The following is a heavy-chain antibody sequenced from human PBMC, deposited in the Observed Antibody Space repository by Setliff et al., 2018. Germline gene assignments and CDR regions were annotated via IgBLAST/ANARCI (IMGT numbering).Heavy chain of an antibody. V-gene: IGHV3-33*08. CDR2: IWHDGGNK. Sequence: PGGSLRLSCAASGFTFSNYRMHWVRQAPGKGLEWVAVIWHDGGNKYHADSVKGRFTTSRDNPKNALYLQMNSLRPEDTAVYYCARTCSGSGCYAGLESWGQGTPVTVSS. J-gene: IGHJ4*02. CDR3: ARTCSGSGCYAGLES. D-gene: IGHD2-15*01. CDR1: GFTFSNYR.